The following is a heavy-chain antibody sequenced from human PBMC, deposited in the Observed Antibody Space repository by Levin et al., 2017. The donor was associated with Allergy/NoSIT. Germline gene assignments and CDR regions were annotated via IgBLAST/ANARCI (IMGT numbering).Heavy chain of an antibody. CDR3: ARVSSGWYNAAFDI. Sequence: GGSLRLSCAASGFTFSSYSMNWVRQAPGKGLEWVSSISSSSSYIYYADSVKGRFTISRDNAKNSLYLQMNSLRAEDTAVYYCARVSSGWYNAAFDIWGQGTMVTVSS. V-gene: IGHV3-21*01. J-gene: IGHJ3*02. CDR1: GFTFSSYS. CDR2: ISSSSSYI. D-gene: IGHD6-19*01.